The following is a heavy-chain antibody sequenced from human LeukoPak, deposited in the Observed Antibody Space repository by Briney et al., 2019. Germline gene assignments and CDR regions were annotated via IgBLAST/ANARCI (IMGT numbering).Heavy chain of an antibody. J-gene: IGHJ4*02. V-gene: IGHV3-23*01. CDR3: AKWGDYDVLTGYYVSDY. CDR1: GFTFSNYA. D-gene: IGHD3-9*01. Sequence: YLGGSLRLSCAASGFTFSNYAMSWVRQAPGKGLEWVSAITGSGGNTYYADSVKGRFTISRDNSKNTLYLQMNSLRAEDTAVYYCAKWGDYDVLTGYYVSDYWGQGTLVTVSS. CDR2: ITGSGGNT.